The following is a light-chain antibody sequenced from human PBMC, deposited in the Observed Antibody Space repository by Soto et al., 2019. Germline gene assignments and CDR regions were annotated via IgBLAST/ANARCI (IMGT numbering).Light chain of an antibody. CDR2: GAS. CDR3: QQYNNWPPGT. Sequence: EIVMTQSPATLSVSPGERATLSCRASQSVSSNLAWYQQKPGQAPRLLIYGASTRATGIPARFSGSRSGTEFTLTISSLQSEDFAVYYCQQYNNWPPGTLGQGTKVEIK. CDR1: QSVSSN. V-gene: IGKV3-15*01. J-gene: IGKJ1*01.